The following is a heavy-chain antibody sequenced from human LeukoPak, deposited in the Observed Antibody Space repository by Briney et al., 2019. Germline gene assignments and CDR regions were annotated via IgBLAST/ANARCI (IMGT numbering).Heavy chain of an antibody. CDR2: ISGYNGNT. Sequence: ASVKVSCKASGYRFTSYGISWVRQAPGQGLEWMGWISGYNGNTNYAQKLQGRVTMTTDTSTSTAYMELSSLRSEDTAVYYCARARIAMVRGVPPDYWGQGTLVTVPS. CDR3: ARARIAMVRGVPPDY. CDR1: GYRFTSYG. J-gene: IGHJ4*02. V-gene: IGHV1-18*01. D-gene: IGHD3-10*01.